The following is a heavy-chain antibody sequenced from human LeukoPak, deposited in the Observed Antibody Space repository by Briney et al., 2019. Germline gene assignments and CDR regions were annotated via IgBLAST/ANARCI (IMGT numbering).Heavy chain of an antibody. V-gene: IGHV3-23*01. J-gene: IGHJ4*02. CDR2: IRGSDGYT. CDR3: WKGRLGPNLVLVC. CDR1: GFTFNIYA. Sequence: GGSLRLSCAASGFTFNIYAMSWVRQAPGKGLEWVSTIRGSDGYTYYADSVKGRLTISRDNSKNTLYLQMNSLIVAETGVYHCWKGRLGPNLVLVCWGQGTLDAVSS. D-gene: IGHD3-16*01.